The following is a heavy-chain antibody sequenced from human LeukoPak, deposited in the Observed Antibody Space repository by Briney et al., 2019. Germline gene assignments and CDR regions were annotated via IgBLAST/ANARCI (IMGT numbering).Heavy chain of an antibody. D-gene: IGHD6-19*01. Sequence: GGSLRLSCAASGFTFSSYEMNWVRQAPGKGLEWVSYISSSGSTIYYADSVKGRFTISRDYSKNTLYLQMNSLRAEDTAVYYCAKDTYGWYDYWGQGTLVTVSS. CDR3: AKDTYGWYDY. CDR2: ISSSGSTI. V-gene: IGHV3-48*03. CDR1: GFTFSSYE. J-gene: IGHJ4*02.